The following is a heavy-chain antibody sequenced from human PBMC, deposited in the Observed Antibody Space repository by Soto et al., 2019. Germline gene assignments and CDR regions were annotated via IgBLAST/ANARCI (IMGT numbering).Heavy chain of an antibody. CDR2: MNPYTGKT. V-gene: IGHV1-8*02. CDR1: GGTFSSYA. Sequence: SVKVACKASGGTFSSYAISWVRQAPGRGLEWMGWMNPYTGKTGNAQRFQGRVTMTRDTSISTAYMEVSSLRSEDTGVYYCVRRKERSGPHYFDAWGQGTLVTVSS. CDR3: VRRKERSGPHYFDA. D-gene: IGHD6-25*01. J-gene: IGHJ4*02.